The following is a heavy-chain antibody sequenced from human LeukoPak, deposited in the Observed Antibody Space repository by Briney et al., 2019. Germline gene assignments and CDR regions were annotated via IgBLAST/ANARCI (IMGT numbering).Heavy chain of an antibody. CDR3: ASGRSYWYHLDY. J-gene: IGHJ4*02. V-gene: IGHV3-53*04. CDR1: AFTVSSNF. CDR2: IYAGGGT. D-gene: IGHD2-8*02. Sequence: GGSLRLSCPASAFTVSSNFMTWVRQAPGKGLEWVSLIYAGGGTYYADSVQGRFSISRHLSKNTVDLQMNSLRLEDTAVYYCASGRSYWYHLDYWGRGTLVTVSS.